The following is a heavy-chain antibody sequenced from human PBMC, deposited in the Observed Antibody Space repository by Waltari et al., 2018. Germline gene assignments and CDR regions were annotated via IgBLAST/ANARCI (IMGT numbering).Heavy chain of an antibody. J-gene: IGHJ4*02. D-gene: IGHD1-26*01. CDR2: INHSGST. CDR1: GGSFSGYY. V-gene: IGHV4-34*01. CDR3: ARGESSGGYFDY. Sequence: QVQLQQWGAGLLKPSETLSLTCAVYGGSFSGYYWSWIRQPPGKGLEWIGEINHSGSTNYNPSLKSRVTISVDTSKNQFSLKLSSVTAADTAVYYCARGESSGGYFDYWGQGTLVTVSS.